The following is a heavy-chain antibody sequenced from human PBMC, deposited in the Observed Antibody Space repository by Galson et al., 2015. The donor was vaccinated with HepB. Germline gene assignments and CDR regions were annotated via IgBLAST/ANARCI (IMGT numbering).Heavy chain of an antibody. V-gene: IGHV3-23*01. CDR3: ARDRHSSQY. Sequence: SLRLSCAASGFTFSAYAMSWVRQAPGKGLEWVSGISGDGSTTYYADSVKGRFTVSRDNSKNTLYVQMSGLRAEDTAVYYCARDRHSSQYWGQGTLVTVSS. CDR1: GFTFSAYA. J-gene: IGHJ4*02. D-gene: IGHD1-26*01. CDR2: ISGDGSTT.